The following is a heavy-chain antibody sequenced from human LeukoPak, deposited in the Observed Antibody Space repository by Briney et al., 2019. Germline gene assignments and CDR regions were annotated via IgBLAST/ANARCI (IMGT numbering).Heavy chain of an antibody. V-gene: IGHV1-2*02. CDR2: INPNSGGT. CDR3: ARDLLAGDSIDY. CDR1: GYTLTGYY. D-gene: IGHD2-21*02. J-gene: IGHJ4*02. Sequence: ASVKVSCKASGYTLTGYYMHWVRQAPGQGLEWMGWINPNSGGTNYAQKFQGRVTMTRDTSISTAYMELSRLRSDDTAVYYCARDLLAGDSIDYWGQGTLVTVSS.